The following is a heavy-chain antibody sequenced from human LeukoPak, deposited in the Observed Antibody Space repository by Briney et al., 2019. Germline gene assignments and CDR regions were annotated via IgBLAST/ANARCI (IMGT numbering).Heavy chain of an antibody. Sequence: PGGSLRLSCAASGFTFSDYYMSWIRQAPGKGLEWVSYISSSGGTIYYADSVKGRFTISRDNAKNSLYLQMNSLRAEDTAVYYCARIDCSSTSCYGLLIDYWGQGTLVTVSS. CDR3: ARIDCSSTSCYGLLIDY. CDR1: GFTFSDYY. J-gene: IGHJ4*02. CDR2: ISSSGGTI. D-gene: IGHD2-2*01. V-gene: IGHV3-11*01.